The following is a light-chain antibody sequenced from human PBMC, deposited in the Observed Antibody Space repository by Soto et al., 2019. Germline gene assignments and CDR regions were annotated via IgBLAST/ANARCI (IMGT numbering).Light chain of an antibody. J-gene: IGLJ2*01. CDR2: EVN. V-gene: IGLV2-14*01. Sequence: QSALTQPASVSGSPGQPITISCTGTSSDVGGYNYVSWYQQHPGKAPKLIIYEVNNRPSGVSNRFSGSKSGNTASLTISGLQAEDEADYYCSSYTSRSTVVFGGGTKLTVL. CDR3: SSYTSRSTVV. CDR1: SSDVGGYNY.